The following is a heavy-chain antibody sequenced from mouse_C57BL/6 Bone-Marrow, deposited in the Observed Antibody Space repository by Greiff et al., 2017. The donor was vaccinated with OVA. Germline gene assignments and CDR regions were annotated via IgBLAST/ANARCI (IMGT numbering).Heavy chain of an antibody. CDR2: IRNKANGYTT. CDR3: ARYLYGSSPEFAY. V-gene: IGHV7-3*01. D-gene: IGHD1-1*01. J-gene: IGHJ3*01. Sequence: EVKLVESGGGLVQPGGSLSLSCAASGFTFTDYYMSWVRQPPGKALEWLGFIRNKANGYTTEYSASVKGRFTISRDNSQSILYLQMNALRAEDSATYYCARYLYGSSPEFAYWGQGTLVTVSA. CDR1: GFTFTDYY.